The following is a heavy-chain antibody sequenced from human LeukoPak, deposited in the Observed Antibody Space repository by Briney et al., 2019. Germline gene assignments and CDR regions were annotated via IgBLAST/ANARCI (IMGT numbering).Heavy chain of an antibody. CDR1: GGSISSGSYY. CDR2: IYTSGST. D-gene: IGHD3-9*01. V-gene: IGHV4-61*02. Sequence: SETLSLTCTVAGGSISSGSYYWSWIRQPAGKGLEWIGRIYTSGSTNYNPSLKSRVTISIDTSKNQFSLKLNSVTAADTAVYYCARQYIDILTGYHRGELYWYFDLWGRGTLVTVSS. CDR3: ARQYIDILTGYHRGELYWYFDL. J-gene: IGHJ2*01.